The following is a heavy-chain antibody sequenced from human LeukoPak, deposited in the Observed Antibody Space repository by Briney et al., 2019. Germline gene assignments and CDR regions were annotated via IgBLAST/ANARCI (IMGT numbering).Heavy chain of an antibody. V-gene: IGHV3-30*18. D-gene: IGHD6-19*01. Sequence: GGSLRLSCAASGFTFSSYGMHWVRQAPGKGLEWVAVISYDGSNKYYADSVKGRFTISRDNSKNTLYLQMNSLRAEDTAVYYCAKDGRAVAGYYFDYWGQGTLVTVSS. J-gene: IGHJ4*02. CDR1: GFTFSSYG. CDR3: AKDGRAVAGYYFDY. CDR2: ISYDGSNK.